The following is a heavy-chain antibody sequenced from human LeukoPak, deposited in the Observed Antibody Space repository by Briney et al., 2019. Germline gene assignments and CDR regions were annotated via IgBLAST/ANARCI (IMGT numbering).Heavy chain of an antibody. D-gene: IGHD2-2*01. J-gene: IGHJ6*03. V-gene: IGHV4-30-4*08. CDR3: ARHQVPAAFYYYYYMDV. CDR2: IYYSGST. Sequence: PSQTLSLTCTVSGGSICSGDYYWSWIRQPPGKGLEWIGYIYYSGSTYYNPSLKSRVTISVDTSKNQFSLKLSSVTAADTAVYYCARHQVPAAFYYYYYMDVWGKGTTVTVSS. CDR1: GGSICSGDYY.